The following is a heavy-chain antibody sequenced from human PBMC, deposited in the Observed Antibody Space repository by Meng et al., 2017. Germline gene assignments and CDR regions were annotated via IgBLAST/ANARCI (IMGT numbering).Heavy chain of an antibody. CDR2: ISYDGSNK. J-gene: IGHJ4*02. CDR1: GFTFSSYA. V-gene: IGHV3-30*01. Sequence: GGSLRLSCAASGFTFSSYAMHWVRQAPGKGLEWVAVISYDGSNKYYADSVKGRFTISRDNSKNTLYLQMNSLRAEDTAVYYCARELGNYYDSSGYYPFDYWGQGTLVTV. CDR3: ARELGNYYDSSGYYPFDY. D-gene: IGHD3-22*01.